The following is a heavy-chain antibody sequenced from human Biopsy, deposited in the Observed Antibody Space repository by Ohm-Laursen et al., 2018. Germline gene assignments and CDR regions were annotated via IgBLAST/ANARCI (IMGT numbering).Heavy chain of an antibody. CDR1: GFTVSTTY. D-gene: IGHD1-1*01. CDR2: IYLDGNT. Sequence: SLRLSCAASGFTVSTTYMSWVRQAPGKGLEWVSIIYLDGNTYYTDSVKGRFTISRDNSKNALYLQMNSLRPADTAIYYCAKGRVGNSGSLDIWGHGTMVTVSS. V-gene: IGHV3-53*01. J-gene: IGHJ3*02. CDR3: AKGRVGNSGSLDI.